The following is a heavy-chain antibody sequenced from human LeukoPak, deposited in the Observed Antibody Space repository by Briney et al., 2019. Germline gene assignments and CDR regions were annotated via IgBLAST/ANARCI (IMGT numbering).Heavy chain of an antibody. CDR3: TTVPQLWLPPDDY. V-gene: IGHV3-15*01. CDR2: IKSKTDGGTT. D-gene: IGHD5-18*01. CDR1: GFTFSNAW. Sequence: GGSLRLSCAASGFTFSNAWMSWVRQAPGKGLEWVGRIKSKTDGGTTDYAAPVKGRFTISRDDSKNTLYLQMNSLKTEDTAVYYCTTVPQLWLPPDDYWGQGTLVTVSS. J-gene: IGHJ4*02.